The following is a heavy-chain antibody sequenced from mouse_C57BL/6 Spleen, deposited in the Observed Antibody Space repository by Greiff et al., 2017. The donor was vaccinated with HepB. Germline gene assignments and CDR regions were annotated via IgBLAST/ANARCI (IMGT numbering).Heavy chain of an antibody. Sequence: EVMLVESGGGLVKPGGSLKLSCAASGFTFSDYGMHWVRQAPEKGLEWVAYISSGSSTIYYADTVKGRCTISRDNAKNTLFLQMTSMRSEDTAMYYCAKKYYAMDYWGQGTSVTVSS. V-gene: IGHV5-17*01. CDR3: AKKYYAMDY. CDR2: ISSGSSTI. J-gene: IGHJ4*01. CDR1: GFTFSDYG.